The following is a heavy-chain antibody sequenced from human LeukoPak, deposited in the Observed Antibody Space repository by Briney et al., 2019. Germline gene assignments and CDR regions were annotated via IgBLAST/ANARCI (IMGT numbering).Heavy chain of an antibody. CDR2: ISYDGSNK. CDR1: GFTFSSYG. Sequence: GGSLRLSCAASGFTFSSYGMHWVRQAPGKGLEWVAVISYDGSNKYYADSVKGRFTISRDNSKNTLYLQMNSLRAEDTAVYYCARDSLPAAISFFDYWGQGTLVTVSS. J-gene: IGHJ4*02. D-gene: IGHD2-2*01. V-gene: IGHV3-30*03. CDR3: ARDSLPAAISFFDY.